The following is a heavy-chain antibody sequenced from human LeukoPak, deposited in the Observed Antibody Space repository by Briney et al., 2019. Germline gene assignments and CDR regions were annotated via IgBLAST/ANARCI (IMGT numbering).Heavy chain of an antibody. V-gene: IGHV3-30*18. J-gene: IGHJ4*02. CDR2: ISYDGSNK. D-gene: IGHD6-6*01. CDR1: GFTFSSYG. Sequence: GGSLRLSCAASGFTFSSYGMHWVRQAPGKGLEWVAVISYDGSNKYYADSVKGRFTISRDNSKNTLYLQMNSLRAEDTAVYYCAKGSYSSSSHWGQGTLVTVSS. CDR3: AKGSYSSSSH.